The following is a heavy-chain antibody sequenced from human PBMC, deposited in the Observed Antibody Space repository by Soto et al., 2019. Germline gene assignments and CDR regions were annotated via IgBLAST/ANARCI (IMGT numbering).Heavy chain of an antibody. D-gene: IGHD6-19*01. CDR2: ISYDGSNK. Sequence: VQLVESGGGVVQPGRSLRLSCAASGFTFSSYGMHWVRQAPGKGLEWVAVISYDGSNKYYADSVKGRFTISRDNSKNTLYLQMNSLRAEDTAVYYCAKDRQDSSGWYYFDYWGQGTLVTVSS. CDR3: AKDRQDSSGWYYFDY. V-gene: IGHV3-30*18. CDR1: GFTFSSYG. J-gene: IGHJ4*02.